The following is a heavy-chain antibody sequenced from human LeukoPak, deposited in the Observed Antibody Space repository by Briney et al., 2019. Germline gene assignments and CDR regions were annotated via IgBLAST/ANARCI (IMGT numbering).Heavy chain of an antibody. Sequence: PSETLSLTCTVSGGSISSGSYYWSWIRQPAGKGLEWIGRIYTSGSTNYDPSLKSRVTISVDTSKNQFSLKLSSVTAADTAVYYCAGYGDYVFWFDPWGQGTLVTVSS. CDR2: IYTSGST. D-gene: IGHD4-17*01. V-gene: IGHV4-61*02. CDR3: AGYGDYVFWFDP. CDR1: GGSISSGSYY. J-gene: IGHJ5*02.